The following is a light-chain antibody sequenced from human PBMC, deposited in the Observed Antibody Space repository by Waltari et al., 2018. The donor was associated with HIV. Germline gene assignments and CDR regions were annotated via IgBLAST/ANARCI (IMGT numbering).Light chain of an antibody. V-gene: IGKV3-20*01. J-gene: IGKJ2*01. Sequence: EIVLTQSPGTLSLSPGERATLSCRASQSVSSSYLAWYQQKAGQVPRLLISGASRRATGIPDRFSGTGSGTEFALTISRLEPEDFAVYYCQQYGSSPLYTFGQGTKLEIK. CDR3: QQYGSSPLYT. CDR2: GAS. CDR1: QSVSSSY.